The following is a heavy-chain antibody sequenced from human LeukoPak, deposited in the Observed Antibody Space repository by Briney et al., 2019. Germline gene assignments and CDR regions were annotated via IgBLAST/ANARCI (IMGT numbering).Heavy chain of an antibody. CDR1: GGTFSSYA. J-gene: IGHJ6*02. D-gene: IGHD3-22*01. V-gene: IGHV1-69*13. CDR3: ARRHYYDSSSAIGMDV. Sequence: SVTVSCKASGGTFSSYAISWVRQAPGQGLEWMGGIIPIFGTANYAQKFQGRVTITADESTSTAYMELSSLRSEDTAVYYCARRHYYDSSSAIGMDVWGQGTTVTVSS. CDR2: IIPIFGTA.